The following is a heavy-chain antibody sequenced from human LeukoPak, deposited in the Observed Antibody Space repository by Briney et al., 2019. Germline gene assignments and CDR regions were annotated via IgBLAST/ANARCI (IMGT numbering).Heavy chain of an antibody. CDR3: ARARGNSSSWFPSWFDP. V-gene: IGHV1-69*05. D-gene: IGHD6-13*01. CDR2: IIPIFGTA. CDR1: GGTFSSYA. J-gene: IGHJ5*02. Sequence: ASVKVSCKASGGTFSSYAISWVRQAPGQGLEWMGGIIPIFGTANYAQKFQGRVTITTDESMSTAYMELSSLRSEDTAVYYCARARGNSSSWFPSWFDPWGQGTLVTVSS.